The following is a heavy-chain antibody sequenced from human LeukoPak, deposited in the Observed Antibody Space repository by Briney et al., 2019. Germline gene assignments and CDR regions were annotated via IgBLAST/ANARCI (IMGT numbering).Heavy chain of an antibody. J-gene: IGHJ4*02. CDR1: GFTFSSYS. D-gene: IGHD1-26*01. CDR3: ARAPYSGSYPFDY. Sequence: PGGSLRLSCAASGFTFSSYSMNWVRQAPGKGLEWVSSISSSSSYIYYADSVKGRFTISRDNAKNSLYLQMNSLRAEDTAVYYCARAPYSGSYPFDYWGQGNLVTVSS. V-gene: IGHV3-21*01. CDR2: ISSSSSYI.